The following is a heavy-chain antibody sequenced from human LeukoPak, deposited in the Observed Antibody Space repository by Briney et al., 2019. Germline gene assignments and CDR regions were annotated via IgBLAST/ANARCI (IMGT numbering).Heavy chain of an antibody. CDR1: GFTFSSYS. Sequence: GGSLRLSCAASGFTFSSYSMNWVRQAPGKGLEWVSSISSSSSYIYHADSVKGRFTISRDNAKNSLYLQMNSLRAEDTALYYCSRRYKCSEVFDYWGQGTLVTVSS. D-gene: IGHD5-12*01. CDR2: ISSSSSYI. CDR3: SRRYKCSEVFDY. V-gene: IGHV3-21*01. J-gene: IGHJ4*02.